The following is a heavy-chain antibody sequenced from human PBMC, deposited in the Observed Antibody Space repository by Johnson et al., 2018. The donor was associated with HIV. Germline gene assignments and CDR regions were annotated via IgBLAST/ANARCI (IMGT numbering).Heavy chain of an antibody. V-gene: IGHV3-30-3*01. J-gene: IGHJ3*02. CDR3: AKGLLIAAAHDAFDI. CDR1: GFTFSSYA. Sequence: QVQLVESGGGVVQPGRSLCLSCAASGFTFSSYALPWVRQAPGKGLEWVAVISYDGSNKYYADSVKGRFTISRDNSKNTLYRQMNSLRAEDTAVYYCAKGLLIAAAHDAFDIWGQGTMVTVSS. CDR2: ISYDGSNK. D-gene: IGHD6-13*01.